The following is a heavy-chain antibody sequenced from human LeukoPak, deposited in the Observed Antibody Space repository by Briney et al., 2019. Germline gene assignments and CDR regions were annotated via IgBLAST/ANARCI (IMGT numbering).Heavy chain of an antibody. Sequence: SETLSLTCIVSGGSISSIGYYWGWIRQPPGKGLEWIGSVYYSGSTFYNPSLKSRVTTSVDTSESQFSLKLNSMTAADTAVYYCARGYCSGGSCYWGDYWGQGALVTVSS. J-gene: IGHJ4*02. CDR1: GGSISSIGYY. V-gene: IGHV4-39*01. D-gene: IGHD2-15*01. CDR2: VYYSGST. CDR3: ARGYCSGGSCYWGDY.